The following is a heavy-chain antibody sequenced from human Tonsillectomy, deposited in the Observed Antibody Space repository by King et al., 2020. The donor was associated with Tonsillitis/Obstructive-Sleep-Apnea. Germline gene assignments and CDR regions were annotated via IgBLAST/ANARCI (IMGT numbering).Heavy chain of an antibody. V-gene: IGHV3-53*01. J-gene: IGHJ4*02. CDR3: AGDPTSVTAWGY. D-gene: IGHD4-17*01. Sequence: VQLVESGGGLIQPGGSLRLSCAASGFNVSYKYMSWVRQAPGKGLEWVSSIYTAGGTDYAASVEGRFSISRDDSKNTLFLQMNSLRPEDPAMYYWAGDPTSVTAWGYWGQGTLVTVSS. CDR2: IYTAGGT. CDR1: GFNVSYKY.